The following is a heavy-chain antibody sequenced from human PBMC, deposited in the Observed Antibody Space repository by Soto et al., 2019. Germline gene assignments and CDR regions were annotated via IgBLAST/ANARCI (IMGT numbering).Heavy chain of an antibody. V-gene: IGHV5-51*01. CDR3: ARTAAAGKYYYVMDV. J-gene: IGHJ6*02. CDR2: IYPGDSDT. D-gene: IGHD6-13*01. CDR1: GYSFTSYW. Sequence: PGESLKISCKGSGYSFTSYWIGWVRQMPGKGLESMGIIYPGDSDTRYSPSFQGQATISADKSISTAYLQWSSLKASDTAMYYCARTAAAGKYYYVMDVWGQGTTVTVSS.